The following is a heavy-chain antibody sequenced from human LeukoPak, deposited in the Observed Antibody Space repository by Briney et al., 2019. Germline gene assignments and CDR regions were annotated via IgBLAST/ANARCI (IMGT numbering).Heavy chain of an antibody. CDR3: AKDPRDIVVVPAAILQWLVPYYFDY. CDR2: ISYDGSNK. Sequence: GRSLRLSCAASGFTFSSYGMHWVRQAPGKGLEWVAVISYDGSNKYYADSVKGRFTISRDNSKNTLYLQMNSLGAEDTAVYYCAKDPRDIVVVPAAILQWLVPYYFDYWGQGTLVTVSS. V-gene: IGHV3-30*18. J-gene: IGHJ4*02. D-gene: IGHD2-2*02. CDR1: GFTFSSYG.